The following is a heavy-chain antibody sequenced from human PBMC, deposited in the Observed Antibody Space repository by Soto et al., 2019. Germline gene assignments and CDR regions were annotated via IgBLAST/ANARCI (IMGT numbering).Heavy chain of an antibody. CDR2: IDPSDSYT. V-gene: IGHV5-10-1*01. J-gene: IGHJ6*02. Sequence: PGESLKISCKGSGYSFTSYWISWVRQMPWKGLEWMGRIDPSDSYTNYSPSFQGHVTISADKSISTAYLQWSSLKASDTAMYYCARRFKGYPSPMDVWGQGTTVTVSS. D-gene: IGHD2-2*01. CDR3: ARRFKGYPSPMDV. CDR1: GYSFTSYW.